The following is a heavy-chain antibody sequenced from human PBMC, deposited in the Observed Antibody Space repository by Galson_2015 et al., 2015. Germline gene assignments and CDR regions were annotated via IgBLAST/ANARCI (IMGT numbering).Heavy chain of an antibody. CDR2: INPSGGST. CDR3: AREESLPAAPWVDIVVVPAAIGGFDP. CDR1: GYTFTSYY. Sequence: SVKVSCKASGYTFTSYYMHWVRQAPGQGLEWMGIINPSGGSTSYAQKFQGRVTMTRDTSTSTVYMELSSLRSEDTAVYYCAREESLPAAPWVDIVVVPAAIGGFDPRGQGTLVTVSS. D-gene: IGHD2-2*01. J-gene: IGHJ5*02. V-gene: IGHV1-46*01.